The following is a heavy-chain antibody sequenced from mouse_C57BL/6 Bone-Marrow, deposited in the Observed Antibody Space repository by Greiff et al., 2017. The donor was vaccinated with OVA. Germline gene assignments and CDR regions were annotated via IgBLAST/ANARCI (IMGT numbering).Heavy chain of an antibody. V-gene: IGHV7-3*01. CDR2: IRNKANGYTT. CDR3: ARSHYYGSHDV. CDR1: GFTFTDYY. J-gene: IGHJ1*03. D-gene: IGHD1-1*01. Sequence: EVKLVESGGGLVQPGGSLSLSCAASGFTFTDYYMSWVRQPPGKALEWLGFIRNKANGYTTEYSASVKGRFTISRDNSHSILYLQMNALGAEDSATYYCARSHYYGSHDVWGTGTTVTVSS.